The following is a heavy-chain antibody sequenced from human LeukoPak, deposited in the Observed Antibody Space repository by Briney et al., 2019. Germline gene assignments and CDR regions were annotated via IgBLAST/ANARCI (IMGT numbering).Heavy chain of an antibody. Sequence: SETLSLTCTVSGGSISSSSYYWGWIRQPPGKGLEWIGSIYYSGSTYYNPSLKSRVTISVDTSKNQFSLKLSSVTAADTAVYYCARPTDYYDSSGVDYWGQGTLVTVSS. CDR2: IYYSGST. CDR3: ARPTDYYDSSGVDY. J-gene: IGHJ4*02. CDR1: GGSISSSSYY. D-gene: IGHD3-22*01. V-gene: IGHV4-39*07.